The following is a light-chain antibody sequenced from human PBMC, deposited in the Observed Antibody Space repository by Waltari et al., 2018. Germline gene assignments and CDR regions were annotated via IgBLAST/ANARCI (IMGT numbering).Light chain of an antibody. CDR3: SSYTSVNTR. Sequence: QSALTQPASMSGSPGQSITISCTGTSSTVDGVNFVSWYQQYPGNAPKLIIYDVANRPSGVSHRFSGSRSGNTASLTISGLQAEDEADYYCSSYTSVNTRFGGGTKLTVL. J-gene: IGLJ2*01. CDR1: SSTVDGVNF. V-gene: IGLV2-14*03. CDR2: DVA.